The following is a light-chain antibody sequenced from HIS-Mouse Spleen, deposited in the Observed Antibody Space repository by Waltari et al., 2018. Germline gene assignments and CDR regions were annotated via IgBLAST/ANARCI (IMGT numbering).Light chain of an antibody. V-gene: IGLV3-10*01. CDR2: EDS. J-gene: IGLJ3*02. CDR3: YSTDSSGNHRRV. Sequence: SYELTQPPSVSVSPGQTARITCSGDALPKKYAYWYQQKAGQAPVLVIYEDSKRPSGIPERFSESSSGTMATLTISGAQVEDEADYYCYSTDSSGNHRRVFGGGTKLTVL. CDR1: ALPKKY.